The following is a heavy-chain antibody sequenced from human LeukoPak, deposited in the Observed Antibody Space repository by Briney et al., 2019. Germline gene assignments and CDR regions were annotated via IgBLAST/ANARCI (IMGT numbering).Heavy chain of an antibody. CDR1: GGSFSGYY. D-gene: IGHD4-23*01. Sequence: PSETLSLTCAVYGGSFSGYYWSWIRQPPGKGLEWIGEMNHSGSTIYNPSLKSRVTISVDTSTNQFSLKLSSVTAADTAVYYCAREDGNSVFSLGYWGQGTLVTVSS. CDR3: AREDGNSVFSLGY. CDR2: MNHSGST. V-gene: IGHV4-34*01. J-gene: IGHJ4*02.